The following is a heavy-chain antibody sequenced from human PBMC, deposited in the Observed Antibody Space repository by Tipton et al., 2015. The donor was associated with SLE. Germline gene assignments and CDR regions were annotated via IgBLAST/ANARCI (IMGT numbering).Heavy chain of an antibody. CDR2: IYPGDSDT. CDR1: GYSFTSYW. D-gene: IGHD6-19*01. V-gene: IGHV5-51*03. Sequence: QLVQSGAEVKKPGESLKISCKGSGYSFTSYWIGWVRQMPGKGLEWMGIIYPGDSDTRYSPSFQGQVTISADKSISTAYLQWSSLKASDTAMYYCARIPALSQQWLFFDYWGQGTLVTVSS. CDR3: ARIPALSQQWLFFDY. J-gene: IGHJ4*02.